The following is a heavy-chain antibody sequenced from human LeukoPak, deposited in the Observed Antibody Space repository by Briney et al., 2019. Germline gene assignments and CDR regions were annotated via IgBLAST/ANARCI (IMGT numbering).Heavy chain of an antibody. CDR3: ASRILGIAVADHGEYFQH. D-gene: IGHD6-19*01. CDR2: IYHSGNT. V-gene: IGHV4-4*02. Sequence: PSGTLSLTCAVAGDSISSSNWWSWVRQPPGKGLEWIVEIYHSGNTNYNPSLKSRVTISVDTSKNQFSLKLNSVTAADTAVYYCASRILGIAVADHGEYFQHWGQGTLVTVSS. J-gene: IGHJ1*01. CDR1: GDSISSSNW.